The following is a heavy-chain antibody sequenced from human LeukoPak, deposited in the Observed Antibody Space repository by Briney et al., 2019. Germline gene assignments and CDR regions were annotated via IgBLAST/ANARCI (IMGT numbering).Heavy chain of an antibody. CDR3: ARGITMVRGVIISGY. CDR2: ISAYNGNT. Sequence: ASVKVSCKASGYTFTSYGISWVRQAPGQGLEWMGWISAYNGNTNYAQKLQGRVTMTTDTSTSTAYMELRSLRSDDTAVYYCARGITMVRGVIISGYWGQGTLVTVSS. CDR1: GYTFTSYG. D-gene: IGHD3-10*01. J-gene: IGHJ4*02. V-gene: IGHV1-18*01.